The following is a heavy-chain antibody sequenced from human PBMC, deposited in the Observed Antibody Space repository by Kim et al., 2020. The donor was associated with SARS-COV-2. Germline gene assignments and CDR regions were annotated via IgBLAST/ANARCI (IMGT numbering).Heavy chain of an antibody. V-gene: IGHV3-66*01. J-gene: IGHJ3*02. CDR3: ARDSTYSSSSFSATDAFDI. CDR1: GFTVSSNY. Sequence: GGSLRLSCAASGFTVSSNYMSWVRQAPGKGLEWVSVIYSGGSTYYSDSLKGRFTISRDNSKNTLYLQLNSLRTEDTAVYYCARDSTYSSSSFSATDAFDIWGQGTMVTVSS. D-gene: IGHD6-13*01. CDR2: IYSGGST.